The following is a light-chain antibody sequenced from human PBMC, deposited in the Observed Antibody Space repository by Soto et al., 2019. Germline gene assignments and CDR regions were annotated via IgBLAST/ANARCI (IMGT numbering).Light chain of an antibody. CDR2: LNSDGSH. J-gene: IGLJ3*02. V-gene: IGLV4-69*01. CDR3: QTWGTGIHGV. Sequence: QAVVTQSPSASASLGASVKLTCTLSSGHSSYAIAWHQQQPEKGPRYLMKLNSDGSHTKGDGIPDRFSGSNSGAERYLTISSLQSEDEADYYCQTWGTGIHGVFGGGTQLTVL. CDR1: SGHSSYA.